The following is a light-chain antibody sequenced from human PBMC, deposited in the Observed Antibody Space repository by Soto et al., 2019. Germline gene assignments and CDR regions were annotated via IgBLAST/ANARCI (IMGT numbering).Light chain of an antibody. J-gene: IGLJ1*01. V-gene: IGLV2-14*01. CDR3: SSYTSSSTSSYV. Sequence: QSVLTQPASVSGSPGQSITISCTGTSSDVGGYNYVSWYQQHPGKAPKLMIYDVSNRPSGVSNRFSGSKSGNTASLNISGLQAEDEADYYCSSYTSSSTSSYVFGTGTKVTVL. CDR2: DVS. CDR1: SSDVGGYNY.